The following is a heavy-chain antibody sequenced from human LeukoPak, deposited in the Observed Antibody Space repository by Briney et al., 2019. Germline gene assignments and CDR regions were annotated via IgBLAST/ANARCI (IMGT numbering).Heavy chain of an antibody. CDR1: GFTFSSYW. Sequence: GGSLRLSCAASGFTFSSYWMSWVRQAPGKGLEWVANIKEDGSEKYYVDSVKGRFTISRDNAKNSLYLQMNSLRAEDTAVYYCARDLYRIVVVPHYFDYWGQGTLVTVSS. CDR3: ARDLYRIVVVPHYFDY. J-gene: IGHJ4*02. D-gene: IGHD3-22*01. V-gene: IGHV3-7*01. CDR2: IKEDGSEK.